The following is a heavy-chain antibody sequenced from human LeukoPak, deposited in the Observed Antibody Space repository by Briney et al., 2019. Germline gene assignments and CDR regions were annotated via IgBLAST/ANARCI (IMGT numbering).Heavy chain of an antibody. J-gene: IGHJ4*02. Sequence: GGSLRLSRAASGFTFSSYAMSWVRQAPGKGLEWVSGISGSGGSTYYAASVKGRFTISKNNSENTLYLQMTSLRAEATAVYHCAKALVGPSADAFDYWGQGTLVTVSS. CDR3: AKALVGPSADAFDY. CDR1: GFTFSSYA. CDR2: ISGSGGST. V-gene: IGHV3-23*01. D-gene: IGHD2-8*02.